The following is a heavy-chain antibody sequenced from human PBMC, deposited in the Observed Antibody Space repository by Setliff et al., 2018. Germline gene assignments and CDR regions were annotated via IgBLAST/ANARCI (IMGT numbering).Heavy chain of an antibody. Sequence: GASVKVSCKASGYIFTYYAIHWVRQAPGQGLEWMGIINPSGGSTSYAQKFQGRVTMTRDTSTSTVYMELSSLRSEDTAVYYCARDEGSGWYVGYWGQGTLVTVSS. CDR1: GYIFTYYA. D-gene: IGHD6-19*01. J-gene: IGHJ4*02. CDR2: INPSGGST. CDR3: ARDEGSGWYVGY. V-gene: IGHV1-46*01.